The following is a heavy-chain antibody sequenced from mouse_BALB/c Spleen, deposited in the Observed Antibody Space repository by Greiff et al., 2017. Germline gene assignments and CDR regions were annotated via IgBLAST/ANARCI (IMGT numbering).Heavy chain of an antibody. D-gene: IGHD2-3*01. J-gene: IGHJ2*01. V-gene: IGHV5-6-2*01. Sequence: EVKLVESGGGLVKLGGSLKLSCAASGFTFSSYYMSWVRQTPEKRLELVAAINSNGGSTYYPDTVKGRFTISRDNAKNTLYLQMSSLKSEDTALYYCARHLYSDYWGQGTTLTVSS. CDR1: GFTFSSYY. CDR2: INSNGGST. CDR3: ARHLYSDY.